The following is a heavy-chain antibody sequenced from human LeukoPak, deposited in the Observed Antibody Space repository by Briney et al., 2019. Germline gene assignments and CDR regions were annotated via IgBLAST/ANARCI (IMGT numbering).Heavy chain of an antibody. CDR1: GGTISSYY. J-gene: IGHJ4*02. V-gene: IGHV4-59*01. Sequence: PSETLSLTCTASGGTISSYYWSWIRQPTGKGLEWIGYINYSGSTNYNPSLKSRVTISVDTSKNQFSLKLSSVTAADTAVYYCARESGSCWYLDYWGQGTLVTVSS. CDR2: INYSGST. D-gene: IGHD6-13*01. CDR3: ARESGSCWYLDY.